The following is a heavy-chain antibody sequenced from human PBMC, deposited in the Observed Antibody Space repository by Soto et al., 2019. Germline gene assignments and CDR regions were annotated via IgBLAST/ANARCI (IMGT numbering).Heavy chain of an antibody. CDR3: ARHDPFNCSGGSCYSEYFQH. J-gene: IGHJ1*01. Sequence: SETLSLTCTVSGGSISSYYWSWIRQPPGKGLEWIGYIYYSGSTNYNPSLKSRVTISVDTSKNQFSLKLSSLTAADTAVYYCARHDPFNCSGGSCYSEYFQHWGQGTLVTVSS. CDR1: GGSISSYY. V-gene: IGHV4-59*08. D-gene: IGHD2-15*01. CDR2: IYYSGST.